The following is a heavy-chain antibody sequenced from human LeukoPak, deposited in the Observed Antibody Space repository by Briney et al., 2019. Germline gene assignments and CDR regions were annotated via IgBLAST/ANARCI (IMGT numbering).Heavy chain of an antibody. V-gene: IGHV4-38-2*02. D-gene: IGHD1-1*01. CDR3: ARDGRVPYYYYYMDV. Sequence: SETLSLTCTVSGYSISSGYYWGWIRQPPGKGLEWIGSIYHSGSTYYNPSLKSRVTISVDTSKNQFSLKLSSVTAADTAVYYCARDGRVPYYYYYMDVRGKGTTVTVSS. J-gene: IGHJ6*03. CDR2: IYHSGST. CDR1: GYSISSGYY.